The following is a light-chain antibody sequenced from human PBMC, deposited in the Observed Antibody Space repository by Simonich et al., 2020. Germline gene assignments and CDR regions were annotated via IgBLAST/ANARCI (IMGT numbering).Light chain of an antibody. J-gene: IGLJ3*02. V-gene: IGLV1-47*01. CDR2: RIN. Sequence: QSVLTQPPSASGTPGQRVTISCSGSSSNIGSNYVYWYQQLPGTAPKLLIYRINQRPSGVPDRFSGSKSGTSASRAISGLRSEDEADYYCAAWDDSLSGWVFGGGTKLTVL. CDR1: SSNIGSNY. CDR3: AAWDDSLSGWV.